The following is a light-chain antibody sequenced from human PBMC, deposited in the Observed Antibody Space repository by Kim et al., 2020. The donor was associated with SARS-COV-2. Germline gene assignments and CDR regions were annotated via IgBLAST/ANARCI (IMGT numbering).Light chain of an antibody. V-gene: IGLV3-25*03. Sequence: SYELTQPPSVSVSPGQTARITCSGDALPKQYTYWYQQKPGQAPVLLTYKDTERPSGIPERFSGSSSGTTLTLTISGVQAEDGADYYCQSADSDGTAWVFG. CDR1: ALPKQY. CDR3: QSADSDGTAWV. CDR2: KDT. J-gene: IGLJ3*02.